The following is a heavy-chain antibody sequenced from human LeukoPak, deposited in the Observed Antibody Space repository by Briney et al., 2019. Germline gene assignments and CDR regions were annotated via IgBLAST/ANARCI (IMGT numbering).Heavy chain of an antibody. CDR3: AKDVWWSVS. V-gene: IGHV3-23*01. CDR1: GFTFSNHA. D-gene: IGHD2-8*02. CDR2: ISADAVDT. J-gene: IGHJ5*02. Sequence: GGSLRLSCVASGFTFSNHAMTWGRQAPGKGLEWVSAISADAVDTFYAPSVKGRFTISRDNSKNTMYLQINSLRAEDTAIYYCAKDVWWSVSWGQGTLVTVSS.